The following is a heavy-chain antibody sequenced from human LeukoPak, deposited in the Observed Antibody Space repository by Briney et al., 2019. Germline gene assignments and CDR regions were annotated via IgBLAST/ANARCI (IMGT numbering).Heavy chain of an antibody. V-gene: IGHV3-43*02. Sequence: GGSLRLSCAASGFNFDAHAMNWVRQAPGKPLEWVSLISGDGGTALYADSVEGRFTISRDNSRNSLYLQMQSLRTEDTALYYCAKRSGSPHNFDYWGRGTLVTVSS. CDR2: ISGDGGTA. CDR1: GFNFDAHA. D-gene: IGHD1-14*01. J-gene: IGHJ4*02. CDR3: AKRSGSPHNFDY.